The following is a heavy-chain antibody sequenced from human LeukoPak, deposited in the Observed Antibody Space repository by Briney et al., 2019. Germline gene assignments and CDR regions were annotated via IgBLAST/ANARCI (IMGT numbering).Heavy chain of an antibody. CDR3: ATSFRSGWGFDS. V-gene: IGHV4-59*11. D-gene: IGHD6-19*01. CDR2: MYYMLNA. CDR1: GASMRDHY. J-gene: IGHJ4*02. Sequence: SETLSLTCAVSGASMRDHYWTWVRQPPGKGLEWIGSMYYMLNANSYNPSLKSRVSISVDTPDNQFSLKLKSVTAADTAVYYCATSFRSGWGFDSWGQGILVAVSS.